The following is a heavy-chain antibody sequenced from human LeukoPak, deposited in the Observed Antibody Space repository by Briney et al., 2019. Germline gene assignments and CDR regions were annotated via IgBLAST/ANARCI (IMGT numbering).Heavy chain of an antibody. CDR1: GLTLSNAW. V-gene: IGHV3-15*01. CDR2: IKSKTDGGTT. CDR3: ARVGGSIWFGEFRFDP. Sequence: SGGSLRLSCAASGLTLSNAWMTWVRQAPGKGLEWVGRIKSKTDGGTTDYAAPVKGRFTISREDSKNTLYLQMNSLRTEDTAVYYCARVGGSIWFGEFRFDPWGQGTLVTVSS. J-gene: IGHJ5*02. D-gene: IGHD3-10*01.